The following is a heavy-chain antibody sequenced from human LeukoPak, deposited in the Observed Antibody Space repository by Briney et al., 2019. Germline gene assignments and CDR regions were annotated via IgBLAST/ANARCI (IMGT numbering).Heavy chain of an antibody. CDR2: IYTSGST. D-gene: IGHD1-26*01. J-gene: IGHJ4*02. CDR3: ARDRYKWELSD. V-gene: IGHV4-61*02. CDR1: GGSISSGSYY. Sequence: SETLSLTCTVSGGSISSGSYYWSWIRQPAGKGLEWIGRIYTSGSTNYNPSLKSRVTISVDTSKNQFSLKLSSVTAADTAVYYCARDRYKWELSDRGQGTLVTVSS.